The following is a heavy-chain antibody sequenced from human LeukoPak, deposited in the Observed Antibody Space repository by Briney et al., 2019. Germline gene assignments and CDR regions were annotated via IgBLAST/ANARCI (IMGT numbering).Heavy chain of an antibody. CDR1: GFTVSSNY. Sequence: GGSLRLSCAASGFTVSSNYMSWVRQAPGKGLVWVSRINSDGSSTSYADSVKGRFTISRDNAKNTLYLQMNSLRAEDTAVYYCARGGYSYGPQFDYWGQGTLVTVSS. V-gene: IGHV3-74*01. J-gene: IGHJ4*02. CDR2: INSDGSST. D-gene: IGHD5-18*01. CDR3: ARGGYSYGPQFDY.